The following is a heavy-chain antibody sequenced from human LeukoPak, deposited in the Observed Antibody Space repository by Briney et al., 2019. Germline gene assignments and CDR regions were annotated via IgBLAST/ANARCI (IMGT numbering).Heavy chain of an antibody. CDR1: GYSFTSYW. CDR3: ARHLKSPRSYGSGKGNWFDP. Sequence: GESLKISRKGSGYSFTSYWIGWVRQMPGKGLEWMGIIYPGDSDTRYSPSFQGQVTISADKSISPAYLQWSSLKASDTAMYYCARHLKSPRSYGSGKGNWFDPWGQGTLVTVSS. D-gene: IGHD3-10*01. J-gene: IGHJ5*02. V-gene: IGHV5-51*01. CDR2: IYPGDSDT.